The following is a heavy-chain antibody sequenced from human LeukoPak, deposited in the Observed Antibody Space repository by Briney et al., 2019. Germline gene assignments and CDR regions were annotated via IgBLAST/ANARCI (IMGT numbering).Heavy chain of an antibody. Sequence: PGGSLRLSCAASGFTFSSYWMRWVRQAPGKGLVWVSRINSDGSITSYADSVKGRFTISRDNSKNTLYLQMNSLRAEDTAVYYCAKDAYGSGSYPDYWGQGTLVTVSS. V-gene: IGHV3-74*01. D-gene: IGHD3-10*01. CDR3: AKDAYGSGSYPDY. CDR1: GFTFSSYW. J-gene: IGHJ4*02. CDR2: INSDGSIT.